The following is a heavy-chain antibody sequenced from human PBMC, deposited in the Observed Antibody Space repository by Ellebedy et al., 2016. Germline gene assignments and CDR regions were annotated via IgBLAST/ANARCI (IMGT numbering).Heavy chain of an antibody. J-gene: IGHJ5*02. CDR2: SNNR. D-gene: IGHD4-23*01. CDR3: ARDTRDGVGTSEAFYDP. V-gene: IGHV1-18*01. CDR1: GYTFNNYG. Sequence: ASVKVSXKTSGYTFNNYGISWVRQAPGQGLEWMGGSNNRHHAQKFQGRVTMTTDTSTRTAYMELRSLRFDDTAVYYCARDTRDGVGTSEAFYDPWGQGTLVTVS.